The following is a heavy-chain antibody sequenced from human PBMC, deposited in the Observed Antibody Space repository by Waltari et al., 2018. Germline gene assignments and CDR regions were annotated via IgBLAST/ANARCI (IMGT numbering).Heavy chain of an antibody. CDR2: ISGSGGST. CDR3: AKDPSGTNWFDP. V-gene: IGHV3-23*01. Sequence: EVQLLESGGGLVQPGGSLRLSCAASGFTFSSYAMSWVRQAPGKGQEWVSAISGSGGSTYYADSVKGRFTISRDNSKNTLYLQMNSLRAEDTAVYYCAKDPSGTNWFDPWGQGTLVTVSS. CDR1: GFTFSSYA. J-gene: IGHJ5*02.